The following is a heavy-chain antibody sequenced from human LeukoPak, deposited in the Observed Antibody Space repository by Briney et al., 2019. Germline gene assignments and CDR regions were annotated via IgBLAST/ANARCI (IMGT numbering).Heavy chain of an antibody. J-gene: IGHJ4*02. CDR3: ARVREAVAPNHFDY. CDR1: GGTFSSYA. CDR2: IIPIFGTA. V-gene: IGHV1-69*13. Sequence: GASVKVSCKASGGTFSSYAISWVRQAPGQGLEWMGGIIPIFGTANYAQKFQGRVTITADESTSTAYMELSSLRSEDTAVYYCARVREAVAPNHFDYWGQGTLVTVSS. D-gene: IGHD6-19*01.